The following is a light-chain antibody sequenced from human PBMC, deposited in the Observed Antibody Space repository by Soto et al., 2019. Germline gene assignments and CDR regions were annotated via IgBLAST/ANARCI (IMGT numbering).Light chain of an antibody. Sequence: IVLTQSPATLSLSPGERATLSCRASQSVSSYLAWYQQKPGQAPRLLIYGASTRATGIPARFSGSGSGTEFTLTTSSLQYEDFAVYYCQQYNNWPYTFGQGTKVDIK. CDR1: QSVSSY. CDR3: QQYNNWPYT. J-gene: IGKJ2*01. V-gene: IGKV3-15*01. CDR2: GAS.